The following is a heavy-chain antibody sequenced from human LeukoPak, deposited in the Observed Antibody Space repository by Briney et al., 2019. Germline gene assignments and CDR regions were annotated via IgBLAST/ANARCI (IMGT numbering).Heavy chain of an antibody. CDR3: VRHDYMGAY. CDR2: IYYSGTT. D-gene: IGHD4-11*01. CDR1: GGSISSSSYY. V-gene: IGHV4-39*07. Sequence: SETLSLTCTVSGGSISSSSYYWGWIRQPPGKGLEWIGSIYYSGTTYYSPSLKSRVTISADTSKNQFSLKLYSVTAADTAVYYCVRHDYMGAYWGQGTLVTVSS. J-gene: IGHJ4*02.